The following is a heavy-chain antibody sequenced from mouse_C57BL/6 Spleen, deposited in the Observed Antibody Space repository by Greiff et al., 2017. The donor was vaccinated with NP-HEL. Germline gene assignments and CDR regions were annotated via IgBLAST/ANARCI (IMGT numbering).Heavy chain of an antibody. V-gene: IGHV1-59*01. CDR3: ARKGTTVVALYYYAMDY. D-gene: IGHD1-1*01. CDR1: GYTFTSYW. J-gene: IGHJ4*01. CDR2: IDPSDSYT. Sequence: VQLQQPGAELVRPGTSVKLSCKASGYTFTSYWMHWVKQRPGQGLEWIGVIDPSDSYTNYNQKFKGKATLTVDTSSSTAYMQLSSLTSEDSAVYYCARKGTTVVALYYYAMDYWGQGTSVTVSS.